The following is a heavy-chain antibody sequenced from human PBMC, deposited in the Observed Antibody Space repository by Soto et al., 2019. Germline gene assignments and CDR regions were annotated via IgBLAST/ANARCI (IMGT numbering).Heavy chain of an antibody. J-gene: IGHJ6*02. CDR3: ASCERFPRVGVDYYALDV. V-gene: IGHV1-69*01. D-gene: IGHD3-3*01. Sequence: QVQLIQSEAEVKKPGSSVRVSCTASGGIFGSHGFSWVRQAPGQRLEWVGGFIPIFRTLTYTEKFQARVRIAADESTNTVYLDLSSLTSEDTAVYYCASCERFPRVGVDYYALDVWGQGTTVIVSS. CDR1: GGIFGSHG. CDR2: FIPIFRTL.